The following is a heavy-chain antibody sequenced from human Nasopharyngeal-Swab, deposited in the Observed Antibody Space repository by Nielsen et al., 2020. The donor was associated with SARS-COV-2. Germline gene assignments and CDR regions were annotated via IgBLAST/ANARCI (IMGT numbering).Heavy chain of an antibody. CDR1: GDSVSSHSAG. Sequence: SQTLSLTCAISGDSVSSHSAGWNWIRQSPSRGLEWLGRTLYRSKWYNDYAESVKSRIAVNPDTSKNQFSLQLNSVTPEDTAVYYCARGRDFSFDSWGQGTLVTASP. CDR2: TLYRSKWYN. D-gene: IGHD3-3*01. CDR3: ARGRDFSFDS. V-gene: IGHV6-1*01. J-gene: IGHJ4*02.